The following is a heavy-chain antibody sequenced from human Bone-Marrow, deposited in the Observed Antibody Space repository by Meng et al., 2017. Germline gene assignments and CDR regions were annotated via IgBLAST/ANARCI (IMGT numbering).Heavy chain of an antibody. J-gene: IGHJ4*02. CDR3: ARDEDISAAGKLFGDY. V-gene: IGHV1-2*06. Sequence: VQLVQCVAEVEKTGASVKVSGKASGYTFTGYYMHWVRQAPGQGLEWMGRINPNSGGTNYAQKFQGRVTMTRDTSISTAYMELNGLSSDDTAVYYCARDEDISAAGKLFGDYWGQGTLVTVSS. CDR1: GYTFTGYY. CDR2: INPNSGGT. D-gene: IGHD6-13*01.